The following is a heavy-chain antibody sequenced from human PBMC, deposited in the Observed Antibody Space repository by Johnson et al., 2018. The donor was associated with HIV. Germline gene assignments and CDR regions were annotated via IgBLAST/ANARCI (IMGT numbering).Heavy chain of an antibody. Sequence: VQLVESGGVVVQPGGSLRLSCAASGFTFDDYAMHWVRQAPGKGLEWVSLISWDGGSTYYAASVKGRFTISRDNSKNSLYLQMNSLRAEDTALYYCAKENLSGAFDIWGQGTMVTVSS. V-gene: IGHV3-43D*03. CDR1: GFTFDDYA. J-gene: IGHJ3*02. CDR3: AKENLSGAFDI. D-gene: IGHD1-14*01. CDR2: ISWDGGST.